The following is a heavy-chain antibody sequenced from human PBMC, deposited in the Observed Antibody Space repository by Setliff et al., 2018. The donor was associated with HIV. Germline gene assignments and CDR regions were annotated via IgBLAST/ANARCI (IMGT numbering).Heavy chain of an antibody. J-gene: IGHJ6*03. Sequence: ASVKVSCKASGYTFTGYYMHWVRQAPGQGLEWMGRINPNSGGTKYAQKFQGRVTMTRDTSINTAYMDLSRLTSDDTAVYYCARDKEPWEGYYKYYSMDVWG. CDR2: INPNSGGT. V-gene: IGHV1-2*06. CDR3: ARDKEPWEGYYKYYSMDV. CDR1: GYTFTGYY. D-gene: IGHD1-26*01.